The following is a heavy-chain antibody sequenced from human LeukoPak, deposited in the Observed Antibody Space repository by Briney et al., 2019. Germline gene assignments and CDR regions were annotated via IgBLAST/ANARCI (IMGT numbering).Heavy chain of an antibody. CDR3: ARHGIAERPEEFDY. CDR1: GGSISRYY. V-gene: IGHV4-59*08. Sequence: PSETLSLTCTVSGGSISRYYWSWIRQSPGKGLEWIGYIHYSGSTNYNPSLKSRVTISVDRSKNELSLKLSSATAADTAVYCCARHGIAERPEEFDYWGQGTLVTVSS. CDR2: IHYSGST. J-gene: IGHJ4*02. D-gene: IGHD6-6*01.